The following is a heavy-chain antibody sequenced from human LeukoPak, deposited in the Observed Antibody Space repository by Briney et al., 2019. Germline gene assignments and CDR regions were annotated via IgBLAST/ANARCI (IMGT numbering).Heavy chain of an antibody. Sequence: GASVKVSCKASGYTFTSYYMHWVRQAPGQGLEWMGIINPSGGSTSYAQKFQGRVTMTRDTSTSTVYMELSSLRSEDTAVYYCARDRYSNYPFYYYYGMDVWGQGTTVTVSS. CDR2: INPSGGST. CDR1: GYTFTSYY. D-gene: IGHD4-11*01. V-gene: IGHV1-46*01. CDR3: ARDRYSNYPFYYYYGMDV. J-gene: IGHJ6*02.